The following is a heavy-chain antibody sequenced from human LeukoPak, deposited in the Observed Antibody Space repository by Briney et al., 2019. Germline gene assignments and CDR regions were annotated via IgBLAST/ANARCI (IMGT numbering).Heavy chain of an antibody. CDR1: GFTFSSYA. CDR3: ARGDYDYVWGSYRYSRSFDY. Sequence: GGSLRLSCAASGFTFSSYAMSWVRQAPGKGLEWVSAISGSGGSTYYADSVKGRFTISRDNSKNTLYLQMNSLRAEDTAVYYCARGDYDYVWGSYRYSRSFDYWGQGTLVTVSS. V-gene: IGHV3-23*01. J-gene: IGHJ4*02. CDR2: ISGSGGST. D-gene: IGHD3-16*02.